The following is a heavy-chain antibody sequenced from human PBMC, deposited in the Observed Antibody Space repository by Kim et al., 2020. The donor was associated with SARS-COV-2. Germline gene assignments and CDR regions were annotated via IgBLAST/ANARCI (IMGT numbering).Heavy chain of an antibody. D-gene: IGHD3-3*01. V-gene: IGHV4-31*03. CDR1: GGSISSGGYY. CDR2: IYYSGST. Sequence: SETLSLTCTVSGGSISSGGYYWSWIRQHPGKGLEWIGYIYYSGSTYYNPSLKSRVTISVDTSKNQFSLKLSSVTAADTAVYYCARGRITIFGVVMEFDYWGQGTLVTVSS. CDR3: ARGRITIFGVVMEFDY. J-gene: IGHJ4*02.